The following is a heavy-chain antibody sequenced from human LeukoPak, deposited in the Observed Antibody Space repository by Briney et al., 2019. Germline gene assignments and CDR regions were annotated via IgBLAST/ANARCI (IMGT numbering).Heavy chain of an antibody. CDR2: IYHSGST. V-gene: IGHV4-4*02. D-gene: IGHD3-3*01. J-gene: IGHJ6*03. CDR3: ARGLEGNVLLRFLEWSRNYYYYYYMDV. CDR1: GGSISSSDW. Sequence: PSGTLSLTCAVSGGSISSSDWWSWVRQPPGKGLEWIGEIYHSGSTNYNPSLKSRITISVDTSKNQFSLKLSSVTAADTAVYYCARGLEGNVLLRFLEWSRNYYYYYYMDVWGKGTTVTVSS.